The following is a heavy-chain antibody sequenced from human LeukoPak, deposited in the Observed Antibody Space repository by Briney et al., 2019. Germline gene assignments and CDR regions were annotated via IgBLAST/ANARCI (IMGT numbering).Heavy chain of an antibody. CDR1: GGTFSSYA. Sequence: ASVKVSCKASGGTFSSYAISWVRQAPGQGLEWMGWISAYNGNTNYAQKLQGRVTMTTDTSTSTAYMELRSLRSDDTAVYYCARDDGSGRLDYWGQGTLVTVSS. CDR2: ISAYNGNT. D-gene: IGHD3-10*01. CDR3: ARDDGSGRLDY. J-gene: IGHJ4*02. V-gene: IGHV1-18*01.